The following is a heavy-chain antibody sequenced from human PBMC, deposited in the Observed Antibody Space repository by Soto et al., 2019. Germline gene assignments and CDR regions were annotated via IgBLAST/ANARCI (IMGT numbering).Heavy chain of an antibody. Sequence: ASVKVSCKASGYSFTDYHIHWVRQAPGQGLEWLGRINPKSGGSSTAQKFQGWVTMTTDTSVSTASMELTRLTSDDTAIYYCARGDSTDCSNGVCSFFYNHDMDVWGQGTTVTVSS. J-gene: IGHJ6*02. D-gene: IGHD2-8*01. CDR2: INPKSGGS. V-gene: IGHV1-2*04. CDR3: ARGDSTDCSNGVCSFFYNHDMDV. CDR1: GYSFTDYH.